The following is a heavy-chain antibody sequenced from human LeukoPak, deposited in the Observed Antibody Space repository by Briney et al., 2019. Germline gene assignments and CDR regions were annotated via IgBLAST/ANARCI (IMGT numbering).Heavy chain of an antibody. J-gene: IGHJ3*02. D-gene: IGHD2-2*01. V-gene: IGHV3-30-3*01. CDR2: ISYDGSNK. CDR3: AKDLPRRGYCSSTSCPVAFDI. CDR1: GFTFSSYA. Sequence: QPGRSLRLSCAASGFTFSSYAMHWVRQAPGKGLEWVAVISYDGSNKYYADSVKGRFTISRDNSKNTLYLQMNSLRAEDTAVYYCAKDLPRRGYCSSTSCPVAFDIWGQGTMVTVSS.